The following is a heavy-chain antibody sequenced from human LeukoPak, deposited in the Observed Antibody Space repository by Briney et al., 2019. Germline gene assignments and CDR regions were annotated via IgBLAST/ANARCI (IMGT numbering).Heavy chain of an antibody. CDR3: ARRTGTTIVRKFDY. D-gene: IGHD1-1*01. Sequence: SETLFLTCTVSGDSMSSSNYYWGWIRQPPGRRLEWIGNIHYTGNTNYNPSLKVRVTISLDTSKNLFSLKLSSVTAADTAVYYCARRTGTTIVRKFDYWGQGTLVTVSS. V-gene: IGHV4-39*01. CDR1: GDSMSSSNYY. CDR2: IHYTGNT. J-gene: IGHJ4*02.